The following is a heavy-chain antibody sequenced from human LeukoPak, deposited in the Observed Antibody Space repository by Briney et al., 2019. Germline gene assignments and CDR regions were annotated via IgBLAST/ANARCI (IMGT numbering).Heavy chain of an antibody. J-gene: IGHJ4*02. V-gene: IGHV4-59*01. CDR2: IYSSGST. CDR3: ARDRGSGGGFDY. Sequence: PSETLSLTCTVSGGSISGDYWSWIRQPPGKGWDWIAYIYSSGSTNYNPSLKSRVTISVDTSKNQFSLKLNYVTAADTAVYFCARDRGSGGGFDYWGQGTLVTVS. D-gene: IGHD3-16*01. CDR1: GGSISGDY.